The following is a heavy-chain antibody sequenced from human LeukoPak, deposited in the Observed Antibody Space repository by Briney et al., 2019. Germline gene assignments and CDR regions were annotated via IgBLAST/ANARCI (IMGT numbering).Heavy chain of an antibody. CDR3: AKVGYSTNWLYFDY. V-gene: IGHV3-30*18. CDR2: ISYDGTNK. Sequence: PGRSLRLPCAASGFTFSSYGMRWVRQAPGKGLEWVGVISYDGTNKNYADSVKGRFTISRDNSKNTLYLQMNSLRAEDTAVYYCAKVGYSTNWLYFDYWGQGTLVTVSS. J-gene: IGHJ4*02. CDR1: GFTFSSYG. D-gene: IGHD6-13*01.